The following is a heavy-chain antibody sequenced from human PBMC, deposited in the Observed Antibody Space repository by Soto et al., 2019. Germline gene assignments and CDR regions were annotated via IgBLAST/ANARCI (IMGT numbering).Heavy chain of an antibody. D-gene: IGHD6-19*01. CDR1: GFTFSSYG. CDR2: ISYDGSNK. J-gene: IGHJ4*02. V-gene: IGHV3-30*18. CDR3: AKDRLSSGWSDY. Sequence: GGSLRLSCAASGFTFSSYGMHWVRQAPGKGLEWVAVISYDGSNKYYADSVKGRFTISRDNSKNTLYLQMNSLRAEDTAVYYCAKDRLSSGWSDYWGQGTLVTVSS.